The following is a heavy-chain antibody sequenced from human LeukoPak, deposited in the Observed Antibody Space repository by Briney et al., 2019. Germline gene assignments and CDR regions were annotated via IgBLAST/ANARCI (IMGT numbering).Heavy chain of an antibody. V-gene: IGHV5-51*01. CDR1: GYSFTSHW. D-gene: IGHD3-10*01. CDR2: IAPGDSDT. CDR3: ARHSIGYYGSGYYYGMDV. J-gene: IGHJ6*02. Sequence: GESLKISCKGSGYSFTSHWIAWVRQMPGKGLEWMGIIAPGDSDTRYSPSFQGQVIISANKSISTAYLQWSSLKASDTAMYYCARHSIGYYGSGYYYGMDVWGQGTTVTVSS.